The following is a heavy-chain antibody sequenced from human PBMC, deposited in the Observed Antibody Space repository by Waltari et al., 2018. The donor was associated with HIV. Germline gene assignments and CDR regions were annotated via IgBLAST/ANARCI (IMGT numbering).Heavy chain of an antibody. CDR2: ITRYTANT. CDR3: TRGNIWGSYRYFDY. CDR1: GYPFINYH. D-gene: IGHD3-16*02. Sequence: QIRLFPSDHVVRKPGASVTISCTTSGYPFINYHVTWVRQSLGQRLDWMGGITRYTANTNYTRESQGRVTLTTDAAAATAYLELRDLRPDDTAMYFCTRGNIWGSYRYFDYWGPGTLVTVS. V-gene: IGHV1-18*01. J-gene: IGHJ4*02.